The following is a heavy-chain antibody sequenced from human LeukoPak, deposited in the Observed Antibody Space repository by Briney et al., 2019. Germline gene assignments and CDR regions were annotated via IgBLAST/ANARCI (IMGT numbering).Heavy chain of an antibody. D-gene: IGHD6-6*01. J-gene: IGHJ4*02. V-gene: IGHV3-11*01. Sequence: GGSLRLSCAAPGFTFSDHYMTWIRQAPGKGLEWVSHISSVGTSRYYADSVKGRFTISRDNTKKSLYLQVNSLRAEDTAVYYCAREHSSSSYYFDYWGQGTLVTVSS. CDR2: ISSVGTSR. CDR3: AREHSSSSYYFDY. CDR1: GFTFSDHY.